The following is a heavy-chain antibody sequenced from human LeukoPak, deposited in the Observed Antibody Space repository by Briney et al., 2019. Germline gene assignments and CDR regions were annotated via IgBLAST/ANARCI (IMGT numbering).Heavy chain of an antibody. J-gene: IGHJ4*02. Sequence: SETLSLTCAVYGGSFSGYYWSWIRQPPGKGLEWIGSIYQTGSTFYNPSLKSRVTISVDTSKNQFSLKLTSVTAADTAVYYCARDRDYYGSGSYGPDYWGRGILVTVSS. CDR1: GGSFSGYY. CDR2: IYQTGST. D-gene: IGHD3-10*01. CDR3: ARDRDYYGSGSYGPDY. V-gene: IGHV4-34*01.